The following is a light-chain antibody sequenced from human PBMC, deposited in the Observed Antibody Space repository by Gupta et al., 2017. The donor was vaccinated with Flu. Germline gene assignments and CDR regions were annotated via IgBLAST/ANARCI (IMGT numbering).Light chain of an antibody. J-gene: IGKJ5*01. V-gene: IGKV3-11*01. Sequence: EIVLTQSPATLSLSPGERATLTCRASQSVGSYLAWYQQKPGQAPRLLIYDASNRGTGIPARFSGSGSGTDFTLTISSLEPEDFAVYYCQQRSKWPPITFGQGTRLEIK. CDR2: DAS. CDR1: QSVGSY. CDR3: QQRSKWPPIT.